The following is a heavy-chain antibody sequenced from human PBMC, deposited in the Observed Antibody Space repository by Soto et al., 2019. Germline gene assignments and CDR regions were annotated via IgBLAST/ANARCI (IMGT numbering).Heavy chain of an antibody. Sequence: QVQLVQSGAEVKKPGASVKVSCKASGYTFTSYAMHWVRQAPGQRLEWMGWINAGNGNTKYSQKFQGRVTITRDTSASTAYMELSSLRSEDTAVYYCARDTAMVPCGDYWCQGTLVTVSS. CDR3: ARDTAMVPCGDY. D-gene: IGHD5-18*01. J-gene: IGHJ4*02. CDR1: GYTFTSYA. CDR2: INAGNGNT. V-gene: IGHV1-3*01.